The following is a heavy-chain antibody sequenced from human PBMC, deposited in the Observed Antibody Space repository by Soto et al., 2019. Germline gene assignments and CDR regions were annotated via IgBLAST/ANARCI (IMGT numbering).Heavy chain of an antibody. CDR3: ARDPTLRVTGTDYDY. D-gene: IGHD1-20*01. J-gene: IGHJ4*02. CDR2: ISSSGSTI. CDR1: EFTFSSYE. Sequence: EVQLVESGGGLVQPGGSLRLSCVASEFTFSSYEMNWVRQAPGKGLEWVSYISSSGSTIYYADSVKGRFTISRDNAKNSLYLQMNSLRAEDTAVYYCARDPTLRVTGTDYDYWGQGTLVTVSS. V-gene: IGHV3-48*03.